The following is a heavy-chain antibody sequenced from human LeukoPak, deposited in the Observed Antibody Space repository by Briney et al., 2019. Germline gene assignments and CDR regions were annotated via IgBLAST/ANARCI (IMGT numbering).Heavy chain of an antibody. V-gene: IGHV4-59*01. CDR3: ARAVLRWVWFDP. D-gene: IGHD4-23*01. CDR2: IYYSGST. Sequence: SETLSLTCTVSGGSISSYYWSWIRQPPGKGLEWIGYIYYSGSTNYNPSLKSRVTISVDTSKNQFSQKLSSVTAADTAVYYCARAVLRWVWFDPWGQGTLVTVSS. CDR1: GGSISSYY. J-gene: IGHJ5*02.